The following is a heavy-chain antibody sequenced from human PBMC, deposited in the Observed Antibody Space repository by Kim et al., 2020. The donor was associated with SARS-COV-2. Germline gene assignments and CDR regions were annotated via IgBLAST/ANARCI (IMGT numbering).Heavy chain of an antibody. D-gene: IGHD6-13*01. Sequence: SETLSLTCTVSGGSISSYYWSWIRQPAGKGLEWIGRIYTSGSTNYNPSLKSRVTMSVDTSKNQFSLKLSSVTAADTAVYYCARDRIGYSSSWYWDYWGQGTLVTVSS. CDR1: GGSISSYY. J-gene: IGHJ4*02. CDR2: IYTSGST. CDR3: ARDRIGYSSSWYWDY. V-gene: IGHV4-4*07.